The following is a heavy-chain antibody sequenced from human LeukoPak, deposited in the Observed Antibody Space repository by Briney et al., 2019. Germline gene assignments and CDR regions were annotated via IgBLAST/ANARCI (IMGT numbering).Heavy chain of an antibody. D-gene: IGHD6-19*01. CDR2: IDPNGRYT. CDR3: VRGSTDWNGMDV. V-gene: IGHV3-74*01. Sequence: GSLRLSCTASGFTFSNHYMHWVRQAPGKGLVSVSRIDPNGRYTSYADSVKGRFTISRDNAKNTLYLQMNTLGAEDTALYYCVRGSTDWNGMDVWGQGTTVTVSS. J-gene: IGHJ6*02. CDR1: GFTFSNHY.